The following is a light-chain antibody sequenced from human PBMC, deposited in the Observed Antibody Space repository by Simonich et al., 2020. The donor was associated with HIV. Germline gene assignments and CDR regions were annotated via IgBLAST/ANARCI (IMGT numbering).Light chain of an antibody. Sequence: VIWMTQSPSLLSASTGDRVTISCRISQGISSYLAWYQQKPGKAPELLIYAASTLQSAVPSRFSGSGSGTDFTPTISCLQSEDFATYYCQQYNSYSYTFGQGTKLEIK. J-gene: IGKJ2*01. CDR2: AAS. CDR3: QQYNSYSYT. V-gene: IGKV1D-8*01. CDR1: QGISSY.